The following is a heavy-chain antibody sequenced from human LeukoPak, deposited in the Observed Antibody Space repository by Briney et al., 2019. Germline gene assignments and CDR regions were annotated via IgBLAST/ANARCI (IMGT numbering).Heavy chain of an antibody. CDR2: IRFDGGDT. CDR1: GFTFNDYW. J-gene: IGHJ3*01. V-gene: IGHV3-74*01. Sequence: GGSLRLSCAASGFTFNDYWMHWVRQAPGMGLVWVSSIRFDGGDTAYADSAKGRFTISRDNAKNTMFLQLNNLRAEDTAVYYCAKEIDGFDVWGQGTLVTVSS. CDR3: AKEIDGFDV.